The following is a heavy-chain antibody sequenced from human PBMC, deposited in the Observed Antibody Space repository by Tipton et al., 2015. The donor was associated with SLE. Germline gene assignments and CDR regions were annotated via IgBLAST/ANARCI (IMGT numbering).Heavy chain of an antibody. J-gene: IGHJ4*02. V-gene: IGHV3-23*01. CDR1: GFTFTNYG. CDR2: ISGSGGRT. Sequence: SLRLSCAASGFTFTNYGMTWVRQAPGKGLEWVSGISGSGGRTYYADSVKGRFTISRDISKNTLFLQMNSLRSDDTAVYYCARAPPLSSGWHGGFDYWGQGTLVTVSS. D-gene: IGHD6-19*01. CDR3: ARAPPLSSGWHGGFDY.